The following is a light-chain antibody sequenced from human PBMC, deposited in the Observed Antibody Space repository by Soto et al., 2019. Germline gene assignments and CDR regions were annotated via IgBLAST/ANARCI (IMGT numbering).Light chain of an antibody. Sequence: QSALTQPPSASGSPGQSVTISCTGTSSDVGGYNYVSWYQQHPGKAPKLMIYEVSKRPSGVPDRFSGSKSGNTASLTVSGHQAEEEADYCCSSYASSPLVFGGGTKLTVL. J-gene: IGLJ2*01. CDR3: SSYASSPLV. V-gene: IGLV2-8*01. CDR2: EVS. CDR1: SSDVGGYNY.